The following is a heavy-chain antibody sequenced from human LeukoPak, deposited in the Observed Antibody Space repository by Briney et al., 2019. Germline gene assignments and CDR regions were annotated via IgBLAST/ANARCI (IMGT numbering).Heavy chain of an antibody. CDR1: GFTFSSYW. J-gene: IGHJ4*02. V-gene: IGHV3-7*01. D-gene: IGHD5-12*01. CDR3: ARGGYSGYDAFDY. CDR2: IKQDGSER. Sequence: GGSLRLSCAASGFTFSSYWMNWVRQAPGKGLEWVANIKQDGSERYYVDSVKGRFTISRDNAKNSLYLQMNSLRAEDTAVYYCARGGYSGYDAFDYWGQGTLVTVSS.